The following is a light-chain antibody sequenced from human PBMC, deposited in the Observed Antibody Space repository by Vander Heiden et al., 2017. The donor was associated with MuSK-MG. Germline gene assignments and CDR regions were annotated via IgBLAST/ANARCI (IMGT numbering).Light chain of an antibody. V-gene: IGLV2-11*01. CDR3: CSYAGSYSWV. J-gene: IGLJ3*02. Sequence: QSALTQPRSVSGSPGQPVTISCTGTSSDVGGYNYGSWYQQHPGKAPKLMIYDISNRPSGVPDRFSGSKSGNTASLTISGLQAEDEADYYCCSYAGSYSWVFGGGTKLTVL. CDR2: DIS. CDR1: SSDVGGYNY.